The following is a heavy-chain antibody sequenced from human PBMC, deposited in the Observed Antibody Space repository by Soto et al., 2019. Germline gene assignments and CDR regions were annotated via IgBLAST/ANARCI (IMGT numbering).Heavy chain of an antibody. CDR1: GDSINNYY. V-gene: IGHV4-59*01. J-gene: IGHJ4*02. CDR3: ARGYCSGVICYLYYFDY. CDR2: ISYIGST. Sequence: QVRLQKSGPGLVKPSETLSLNCTVSGDSINNYYWNWIRQPPGKGLEWIGYISYIGSTNYNPSLESRVTISVDTSKNQFSLRLSSVTAADTAVYFCARGYCSGVICYLYYFDYWGQGTLVTVSS. D-gene: IGHD2-15*01.